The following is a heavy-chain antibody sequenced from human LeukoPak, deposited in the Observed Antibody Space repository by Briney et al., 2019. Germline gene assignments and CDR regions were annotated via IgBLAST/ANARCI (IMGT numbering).Heavy chain of an antibody. CDR2: ISSGSNTI. J-gene: IGHJ6*02. D-gene: IGHD6-6*01. CDR1: GFTFSTYR. CDR3: ARGNSIAARPHYGMDV. V-gene: IGHV3-48*02. Sequence: GGSLRLSCAASGFTFSTYRMNWVGQAPGNGLEWLSYISSGSNTISYADSVKGRFTISRNNAKNSLFLQVNSLRDEATAVYYCARGNSIAARPHYGMDVWGQGTTVTVSS.